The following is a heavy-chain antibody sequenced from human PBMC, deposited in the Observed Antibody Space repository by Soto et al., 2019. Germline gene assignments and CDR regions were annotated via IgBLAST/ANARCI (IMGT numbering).Heavy chain of an antibody. CDR3: AGHYMYYYDSSGYPNYCDY. D-gene: IGHD3-22*01. CDR1: GGSISSSSYY. J-gene: IGHJ4*02. V-gene: IGHV4-39*01. CDR2: IYYSGST. Sequence: SETLSLTCTVSGGSISSSSYYWGWIRQPPGKGLEWIGSIYYSGSTYYNPSLKSRVTISVDTSKNQFSLKLSSVTAADTAVYYSAGHYMYYYDSSGYPNYCDYWGQGTRVAVSS.